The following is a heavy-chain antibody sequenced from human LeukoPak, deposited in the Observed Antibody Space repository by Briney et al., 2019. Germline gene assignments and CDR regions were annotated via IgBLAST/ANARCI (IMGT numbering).Heavy chain of an antibody. CDR1: GFTFSSYA. J-gene: IGHJ4*02. CDR3: AKYDGVATNLYFDY. Sequence: PGGSLRLSCAASGFTFSSYAMSWVRQAPGKGLEWVSTISGSGGSTYYADSVKGRSTISRDNSKNTLYLQMNSLRAEDTAVYYCAKYDGVATNLYFDYWGQGTLVTVSS. V-gene: IGHV3-23*01. CDR2: ISGSGGST. D-gene: IGHD5-12*01.